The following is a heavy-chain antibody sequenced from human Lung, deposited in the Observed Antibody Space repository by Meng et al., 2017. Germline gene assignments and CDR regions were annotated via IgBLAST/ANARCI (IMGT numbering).Heavy chain of an antibody. V-gene: IGHV3-9*01. J-gene: IGHJ4*02. CDR1: GFTFDDYA. D-gene: IGHD3-22*01. CDR2: IRWNSGSI. Sequence: SLKISCAASGFTFDDYAMHWVRQAPGKGLEWVSGIRWNSGSIGYVDSVKGRFTISRDNAKNSLCLQMNSLRAEDTALYYCAKVGGDYYDSSGYLDYWGQGTLVTVSS. CDR3: AKVGGDYYDSSGYLDY.